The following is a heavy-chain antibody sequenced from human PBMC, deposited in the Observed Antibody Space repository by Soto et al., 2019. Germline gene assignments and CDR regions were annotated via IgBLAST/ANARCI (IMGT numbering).Heavy chain of an antibody. D-gene: IGHD3-22*01. Sequence: GGSLRLSCAASGFTFSSYEMNWVRQAPGKGLEWVSAISGSGGSTYYADSVKGRFTISRDNSKNTLYLQMNSLRAEDTAVYYCAKDESAVVVNNWFDPWGQGTLVTVSS. J-gene: IGHJ5*02. CDR3: AKDESAVVVNNWFDP. V-gene: IGHV3-23*01. CDR2: ISGSGGST. CDR1: GFTFSSYE.